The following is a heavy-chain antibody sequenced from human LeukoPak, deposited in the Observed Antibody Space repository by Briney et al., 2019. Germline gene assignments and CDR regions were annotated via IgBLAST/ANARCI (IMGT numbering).Heavy chain of an antibody. V-gene: IGHV3-48*03. CDR3: ARDVSGSYIPFEY. CDR1: GFTFSSYE. CDR2: ISSSGSTI. Sequence: GGSLRLSCAASGFTFSSYEMNWVRQAPGKGLEWVSYISSSGSTIYYADSVEGRFTISRDNAKTSLYLQMNSLRAEDTAVYYCARDVSGSYIPFEYWGQGTLVTVSS. D-gene: IGHD1-26*01. J-gene: IGHJ4*02.